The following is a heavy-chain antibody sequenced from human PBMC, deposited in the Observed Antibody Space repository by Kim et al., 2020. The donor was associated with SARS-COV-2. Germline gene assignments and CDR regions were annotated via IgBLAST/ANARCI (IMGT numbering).Heavy chain of an antibody. Sequence: SETLSLTCAVYGGSFSGYYWSWIRQPPGKGLEWIGEINHSGSINYNPSLKSRVTISVDTSKNQFSLKLNSVTAADTAVYYCARGPTSRWNYWGQGTLVTV. D-gene: IGHD6-13*01. CDR1: GGSFSGYY. CDR2: INHSGSI. V-gene: IGHV4-34*01. J-gene: IGHJ4*02. CDR3: ARGPTSRWNY.